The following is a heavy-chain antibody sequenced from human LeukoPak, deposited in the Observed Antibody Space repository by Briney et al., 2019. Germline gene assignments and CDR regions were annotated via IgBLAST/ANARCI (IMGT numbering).Heavy chain of an antibody. V-gene: IGHV4-61*01. Sequence: TSQTLSLTCTVSGGSISSGSYYWSWIRQPPGKRLEWIGYIYYSGSTNYNPSLKSRVTISVDTSKNQFSLKLSSVTAADTAVYYCARDSSGWSWGIDYWGQGTLVTVSS. D-gene: IGHD6-19*01. CDR3: ARDSSGWSWGIDY. J-gene: IGHJ4*02. CDR1: GGSISSGSYY. CDR2: IYYSGST.